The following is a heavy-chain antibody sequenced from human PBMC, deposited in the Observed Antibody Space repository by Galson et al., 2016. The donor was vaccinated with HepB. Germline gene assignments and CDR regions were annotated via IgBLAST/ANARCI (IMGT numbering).Heavy chain of an antibody. CDR2: ISGSGDGT. D-gene: IGHD3-3*01. J-gene: IGHJ4*02. Sequence: SLRLSCAASGFSFNIYAMSWVRQAPGKGLEWVSGISGSGDGTYYADSVKGRFTISRDNFKDMLYLQMDRLRAEDTAIYFCAKDRGYHDSDSGEFDYWGQGTPVTVSS. V-gene: IGHV3-23*01. CDR1: GFSFNIYA. CDR3: AKDRGYHDSDSGEFDY.